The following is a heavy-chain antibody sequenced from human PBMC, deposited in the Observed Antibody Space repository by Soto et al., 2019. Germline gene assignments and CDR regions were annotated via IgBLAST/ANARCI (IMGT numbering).Heavy chain of an antibody. CDR1: GFTVNDYA. CDR2: LSKNDYT. CDR3: ARGGIGCFDP. D-gene: IGHD1-20*01. Sequence: EVPVLESGGGWVQPGGSLRLSCAASGFTVNDYAVSWVRQAPGKGLEWVSTLSKNDYTYYADSVKGRFTISRDNSRKTLDLQMNLMRGEDTAIYDCARGGIGCFDPGGQGTLVTVSS. V-gene: IGHV3-23*01. J-gene: IGHJ5*02.